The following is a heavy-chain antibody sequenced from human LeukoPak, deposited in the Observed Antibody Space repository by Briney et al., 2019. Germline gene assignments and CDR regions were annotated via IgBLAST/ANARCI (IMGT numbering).Heavy chain of an antibody. CDR2: INHSGST. J-gene: IGHJ4*02. Sequence: SETLSLTCAVYGGSFSGYYWSWIRQPPGKGLEWIGEINHSGSTNYNPSLKSRVTISVDTSKNQFSLKLSSVTAADTAVYYCARGRGGTRYDFWSGYGYFDYWGQGALVTVSS. CDR3: ARGRGGTRYDFWSGYGYFDY. V-gene: IGHV4-34*01. D-gene: IGHD3-3*01. CDR1: GGSFSGYY.